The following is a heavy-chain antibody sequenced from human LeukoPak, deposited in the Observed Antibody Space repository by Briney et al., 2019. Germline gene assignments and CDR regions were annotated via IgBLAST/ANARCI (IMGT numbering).Heavy chain of an antibody. D-gene: IGHD3-16*01. V-gene: IGHV4-59*12. CDR3: ARGDYYDGGGRNWFDP. J-gene: IGHJ5*02. CDR1: GGSISSYY. Sequence: SETLSLTCTVSGGSISSYYWSWIRQPPGKGLEWIGYIYYSGSTNYNPSLKSRVTMSVDTSRNQFSLRLTSVTAADTAVYYCARGDYYDGGGRNWFDPWGQGALVTVSS. CDR2: IYYSGST.